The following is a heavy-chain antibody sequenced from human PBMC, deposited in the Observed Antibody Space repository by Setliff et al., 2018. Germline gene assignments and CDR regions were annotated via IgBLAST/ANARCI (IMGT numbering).Heavy chain of an antibody. V-gene: IGHV4-38-2*01. J-gene: IGHJ4*02. D-gene: IGHD6-13*01. CDR2: TYHSGST. Sequence: SETLSLTCAVSDFSISSGYYWGWIRQPPGKGLEWIGSTYHSGSTYYNPSLKSRVTISVDTSKNSLSLQMNSLRAEDTAVYYCARGHSSSWYSFDYWGQGTLVTVSS. CDR1: DFSISSGYY. CDR3: ARGHSSSWYSFDY.